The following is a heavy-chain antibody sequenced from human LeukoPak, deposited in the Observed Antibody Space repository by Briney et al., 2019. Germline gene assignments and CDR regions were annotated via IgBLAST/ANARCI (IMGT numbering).Heavy chain of an antibody. J-gene: IGHJ6*03. CDR2: IIPIFGTA. Sequence: SVKVPCKASEGTFSSYAISWVRQAPGQGLEWMGGIIPIFGTANYAQKFQGRVTITTDESTSTAYMELSSLRSEDTAVYYCASRYCSSTSCYYYMDVWGKGTTVTVSS. V-gene: IGHV1-69*05. D-gene: IGHD2-2*01. CDR1: EGTFSSYA. CDR3: ASRYCSSTSCYYYMDV.